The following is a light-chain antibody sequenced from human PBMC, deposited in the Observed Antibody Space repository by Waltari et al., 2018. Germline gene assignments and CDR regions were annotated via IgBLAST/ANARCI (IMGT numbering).Light chain of an antibody. CDR3: SSYTYGGPWV. V-gene: IGLV2-23*02. CDR2: EVD. CDR1: SSDVGSYDL. Sequence: SALTPPASVSASPGQSITISCTGRSSDVGSYDLVSWYKQHPGNAPPLLIYEVDKRPSGVSYRFSGSKSGNAASLTISGLQAEDEAHYFCSSYTYGGPWVFGGGTLLTVL. J-gene: IGLJ2*01.